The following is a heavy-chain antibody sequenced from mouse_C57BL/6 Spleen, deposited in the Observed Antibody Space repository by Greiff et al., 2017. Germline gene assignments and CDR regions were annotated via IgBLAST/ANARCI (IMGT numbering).Heavy chain of an antibody. D-gene: IGHD2-5*01. V-gene: IGHV1-7*01. CDR3: ARSDSNYVGSYYYAMDY. J-gene: IGHJ4*01. CDR1: GYTFTSYW. Sequence: VQRVESGAELAKPGASVKLSCKASGYTFTSYWMHWVKQRPGQGLEWIGYINPSSGYTKYNQKFKDKATLTADKSSSTAYMQLSSLTYEDSAVYYCARSDSNYVGSYYYAMDYWGQGTSVTVSS. CDR2: INPSSGYT.